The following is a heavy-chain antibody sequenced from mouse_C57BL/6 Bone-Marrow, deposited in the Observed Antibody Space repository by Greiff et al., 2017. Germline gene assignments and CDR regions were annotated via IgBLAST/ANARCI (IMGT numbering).Heavy chain of an antibody. CDR1: GYTFTRYW. V-gene: IGHV1-72*01. D-gene: IGHD2-1*01. CDR3: AHGNYFYWYFSV. J-gene: IGHJ1*03. CDR2: IDPNSGGT. Sequence: VQLKQPGAELVKPGASVKLSCKASGYTFTRYWMHWVKQRPGRGLAWIGRIDPNSGGTQYNETFKSKATLTVDKPSSTAYMQRSILTSEDSAVYYCAHGNYFYWYFSVWGTGTTVTVSS.